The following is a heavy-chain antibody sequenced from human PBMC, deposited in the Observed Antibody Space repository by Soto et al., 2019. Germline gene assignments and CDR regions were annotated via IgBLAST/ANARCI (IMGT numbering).Heavy chain of an antibody. J-gene: IGHJ5*02. CDR1: GFAVSNNY. CDR2: VYSAGST. D-gene: IGHD3-22*01. CDR3: SRAGSPFGTDSSGYWWFDH. V-gene: IGHV3-53*01. Sequence: GGSLRLSCVASGFAVSNNYMNWVRHAPGKGLGWVSVVYSAGSTNSADSVRGRFPVSRDDSKNKLFLQMSCRRAEDTAVYYCSRAGSPFGTDSSGYWWFDHWGQGTLVTVSS.